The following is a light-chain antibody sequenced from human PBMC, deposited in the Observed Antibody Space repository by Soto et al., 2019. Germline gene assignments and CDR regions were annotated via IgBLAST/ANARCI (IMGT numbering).Light chain of an antibody. CDR1: QGISSY. CDR2: AAS. J-gene: IGKJ1*01. V-gene: IGKV1-8*01. CDR3: QQYYSYLPT. Sequence: AIRMTQSPSSLSASTGDRVTITCRASQGISSYLAWYQQKPGKAPKLLIYAASTLQSGVPSRFSGSGSGTDFTLTISCLQSEDFATYYCQQYYSYLPTFGQGTKVDIK.